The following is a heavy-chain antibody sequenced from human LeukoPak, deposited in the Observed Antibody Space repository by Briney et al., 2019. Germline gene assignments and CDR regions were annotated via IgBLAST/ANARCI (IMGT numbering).Heavy chain of an antibody. CDR1: GGSISSYY. Sequence: PSETLSLTCTVSGGSISSYYWSWIRQPPGKGLEWIGYIYYSGSTNYNPSLKSRVTMSVDTSKNQFSLKLSSVTAADTAVYYCARSYYGSGSYLPDYWGQGTLVTVSS. D-gene: IGHD3-10*01. CDR2: IYYSGST. V-gene: IGHV4-59*01. CDR3: ARSYYGSGSYLPDY. J-gene: IGHJ4*02.